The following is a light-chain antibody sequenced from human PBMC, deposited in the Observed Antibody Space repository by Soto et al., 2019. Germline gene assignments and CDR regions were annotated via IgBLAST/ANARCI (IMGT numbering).Light chain of an antibody. V-gene: IGLV2-8*01. J-gene: IGLJ2*01. Sequence: QSALTQPPSASGSPGQSVTISCTGPSRDVGGYNYVSWYQQHPGKAPKLMIYAFSQRPSGVPDRFSGSKSGNTASLTVSGLQSEDEAYYYCSLYACSNTVFGGGTNLTVL. CDR1: SRDVGGYNY. CDR2: AFS. CDR3: SLYACSNTV.